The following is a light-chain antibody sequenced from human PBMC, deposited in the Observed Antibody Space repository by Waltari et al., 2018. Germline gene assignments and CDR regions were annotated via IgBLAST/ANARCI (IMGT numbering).Light chain of an antibody. V-gene: IGKV3-20*01. Sequence: EIVLTQSPGPLSLSPGESATLSCRASQCLSRTLVWYQKKPGQAPRLLIYAASTRATGIPDRFSCSGSGTDFSLTISRLEPEDFAVYYCQHYLRLPVTFGQGTKVEIK. CDR1: QCLSRT. CDR2: AAS. CDR3: QHYLRLPVT. J-gene: IGKJ1*01.